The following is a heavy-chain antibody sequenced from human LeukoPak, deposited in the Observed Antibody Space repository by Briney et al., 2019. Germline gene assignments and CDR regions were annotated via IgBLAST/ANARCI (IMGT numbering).Heavy chain of an antibody. D-gene: IGHD5-12*01. Sequence: GASVKVSCKASGYTFTSYYMHWVRQAPAQGLEWMGIINPSGGSTSYAQKFQGRVTMTRDTSTSTVYMELSSLRSEDTAVYYCAREGIVATFDYWGQGTLVTVSS. V-gene: IGHV1-46*01. J-gene: IGHJ4*02. CDR3: AREGIVATFDY. CDR1: GYTFTSYY. CDR2: INPSGGST.